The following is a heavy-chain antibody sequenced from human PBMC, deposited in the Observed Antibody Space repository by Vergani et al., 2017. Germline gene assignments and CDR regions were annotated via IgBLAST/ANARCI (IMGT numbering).Heavy chain of an antibody. CDR3: ARETLPCSSTSCYRASDAFDI. Sequence: QVQLVQSGAEVKKPGSSVKVSCKASGGPFSSYTISWVRQAPGQGLEWMGRIIPILGIANYAQKFQGRVTITADKSTSTAYMELSSLRSEDTAVYYCARETLPCSSTSCYRASDAFDIWGQGTMVTVSS. D-gene: IGHD2-2*02. CDR1: GGPFSSYT. CDR2: IIPILGIA. V-gene: IGHV1-69*02. J-gene: IGHJ3*02.